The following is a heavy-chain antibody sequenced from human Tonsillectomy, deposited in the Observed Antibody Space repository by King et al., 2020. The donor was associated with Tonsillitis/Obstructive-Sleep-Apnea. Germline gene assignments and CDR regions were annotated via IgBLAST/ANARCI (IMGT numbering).Heavy chain of an antibody. D-gene: IGHD3-10*01. CDR3: ARDGSGSYRSYCYMDV. CDR2: INTKTGNP. J-gene: IGHJ6*03. V-gene: IGHV7-4-1*02. CDR1: GYTFTSSV. Sequence: QLVQSGSDLKKPGASVKVSCKASGYTFTSSVMNWVRQAPGQGLEWMGWINTKTGNPTYAQGLTGRFVFSLDTSVSTAYLQINSLKAEDTAVYYCARDGSGSYRSYCYMDVWGKGTTVTVSS.